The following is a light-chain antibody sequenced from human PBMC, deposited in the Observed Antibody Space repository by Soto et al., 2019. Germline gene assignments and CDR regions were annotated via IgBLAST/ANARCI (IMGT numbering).Light chain of an antibody. CDR1: SSDVGGYNY. V-gene: IGLV2-14*01. Sequence: QSALTQPASVSGSPGQSITISCTGTSSDVGGYNYVSWYQQHPGKAPKLMIYEVSNRPSGVSNRFSGSKSGNTASLTISGLQAGDGADYYCTSYTSSSTHVVFGGGTKLTVL. CDR2: EVS. J-gene: IGLJ2*01. CDR3: TSYTSSSTHVV.